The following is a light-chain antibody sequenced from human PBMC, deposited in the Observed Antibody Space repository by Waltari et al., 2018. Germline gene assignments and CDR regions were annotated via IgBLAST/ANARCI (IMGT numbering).Light chain of an antibody. CDR2: RND. V-gene: IGLV1-44*01. CDR1: YSNGGANA. Sequence: QSVLTQPPSASGTPGQRVTTSCSGSYSNGGANAVNWYQHLPGTAPKLLIYRNDRRPSGVPDRFSASKSGTSASLAISGLRPEDEADYYCASWDDSLNGRWVFGGGTKLTVL. J-gene: IGLJ2*01. CDR3: ASWDDSLNGRWV.